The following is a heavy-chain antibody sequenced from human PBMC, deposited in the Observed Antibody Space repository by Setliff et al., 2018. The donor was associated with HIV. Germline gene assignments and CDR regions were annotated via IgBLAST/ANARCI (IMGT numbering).Heavy chain of an antibody. CDR3: ARDIQAAGTGWFDP. V-gene: IGHV4-38-2*02. D-gene: IGHD6-13*01. CDR1: DGSRSGIH. J-gene: IGHJ5*02. CDR2: IYHSEST. Sequence: SETLSLTCAVFDGSRSGIHWSWIRQPPGKGLEWIGSIYHSESTYYNPSLKSRVTISLDTSKNQFSLKLSSVTAADTAVYYCARDIQAAGTGWFDPWGQGTLVTVSS.